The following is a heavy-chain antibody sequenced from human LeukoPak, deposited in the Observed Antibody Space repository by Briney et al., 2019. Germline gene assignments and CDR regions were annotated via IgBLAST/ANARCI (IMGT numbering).Heavy chain of an antibody. CDR1: GYSISSGYY. CDR2: IYHSGST. Sequence: SETLSLTCTVSGYSISSGYYWGWIRQPPGKGLEWIGSIYHSGSTYYNPSLKSRVTISVDTSKNQFSLKLSSVTAADTAVYYCARRGESGHYDFWSGENWFDPWGQGTLVTASS. J-gene: IGHJ5*02. D-gene: IGHD3-3*01. CDR3: ARRGESGHYDFWSGENWFDP. V-gene: IGHV4-38-2*02.